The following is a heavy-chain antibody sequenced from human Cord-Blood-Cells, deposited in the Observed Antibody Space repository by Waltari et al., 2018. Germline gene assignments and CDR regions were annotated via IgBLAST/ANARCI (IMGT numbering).Heavy chain of an antibody. CDR2: IIPIFGTA. Sequence: QVQLVQSGAEVKTPGSSVKVSCKASCATFSSYAISWVRQAPGQGLEWMGGIIPIFGTANYAQKFQGRVTITADESTSTAYMELSSLRSEDTAVYYCAREGSLPGEMATTFDYWGQGTLVTVSS. CDR1: CATFSSYA. J-gene: IGHJ4*02. V-gene: IGHV1-69*01. CDR3: AREGSLPGEMATTFDY. D-gene: IGHD5-12*01.